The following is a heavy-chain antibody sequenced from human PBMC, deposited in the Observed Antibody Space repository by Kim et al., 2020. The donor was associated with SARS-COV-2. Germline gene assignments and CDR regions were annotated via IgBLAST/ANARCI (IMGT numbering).Heavy chain of an antibody. CDR1: GGSISSGGYY. CDR2: IPYSGST. Sequence: SETLSLTCTVSGGSISSGGYYWTWIRQHPGKGLEWIGYIPYSGSTYYNPSLKSRVTISVDTSQNQFSLKLSSVTAADTAVYYCARDARVGGATTYFDSWGQGTLVTISS. V-gene: IGHV4-31*03. J-gene: IGHJ4*02. D-gene: IGHD5-12*01. CDR3: ARDARVGGATTYFDS.